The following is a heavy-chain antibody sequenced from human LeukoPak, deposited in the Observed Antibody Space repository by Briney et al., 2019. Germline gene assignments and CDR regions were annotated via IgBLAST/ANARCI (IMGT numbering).Heavy chain of an antibody. D-gene: IGHD3-22*01. J-gene: IGHJ4*02. CDR2: IIPIFGTA. Sequence: EASVKVSCKASGGTFSGYAISWVRQAPGQGLEWVGGIIPIFGTANYAQKFQGRVTITADESTSTAYMELSSLRSEDTAVYYCALTYDSSGRYFDYWGQGTLVTVSS. CDR1: GGTFSGYA. V-gene: IGHV1-69*01. CDR3: ALTYDSSGRYFDY.